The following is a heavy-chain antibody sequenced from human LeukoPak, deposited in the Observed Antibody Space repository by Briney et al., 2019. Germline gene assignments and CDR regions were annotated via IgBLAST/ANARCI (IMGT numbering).Heavy chain of an antibody. Sequence: SETLSLTCTVSGGSISSSSYYWGWIRQPPGKGLEWIGSIYYSGSTYYNPSLKSRVTISVDTSKNQFSLKLSSVTAADTAMYYCAKSNGYGLIDYWGQGTLVTVSS. CDR1: GGSISSSSYY. D-gene: IGHD5-12*01. V-gene: IGHV4-39*01. CDR2: IYYSGST. CDR3: AKSNGYGLIDY. J-gene: IGHJ4*02.